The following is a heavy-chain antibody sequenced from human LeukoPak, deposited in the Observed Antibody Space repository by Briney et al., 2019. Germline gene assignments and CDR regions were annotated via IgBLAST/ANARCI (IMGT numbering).Heavy chain of an antibody. V-gene: IGHV3-20*04. CDR3: ARGLYGRVAANWFDP. CDR1: GFTFDDYG. CDR2: INWNGGST. D-gene: IGHD4-17*01. J-gene: IGHJ5*02. Sequence: GGSLRLSCAASGFTFDDYGMSWVRQAPGKGLEWVSGINWNGGSTGYADSVKGRFTISRDNAKNSLYLQMNSLRAEDTAVYYCARGLYGRVAANWFDPWGQGTLVTVSS.